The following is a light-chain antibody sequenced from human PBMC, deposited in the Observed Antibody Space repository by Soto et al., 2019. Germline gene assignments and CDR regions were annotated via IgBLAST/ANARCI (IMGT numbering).Light chain of an antibody. CDR1: QGIDSS. CDR2: AAY. CDR3: QQLHDYPIT. Sequence: DIQMTQSPSTLSGSVGDRVTITCRASQGIDSSFAWYQQKPGKAPKLLIYAAYSLQSGVPSRFSGSGSGTDFTLTIRSLQPEDFATYYCQQLHDYPITFGQGTRLEIK. J-gene: IGKJ5*01. V-gene: IGKV1-9*01.